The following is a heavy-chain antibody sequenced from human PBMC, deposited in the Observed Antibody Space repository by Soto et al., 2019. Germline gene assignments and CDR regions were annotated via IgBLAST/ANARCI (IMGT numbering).Heavy chain of an antibody. CDR1: GGSLSTSSSY. Sequence: SETLSLTCTVSGGSLSTSSSYWGWIRQPPGKGLEWLGNIYSNGNTYYNPSLTSRVTISVDTSKNQFSLKLSSVTAADTAVYYCARLRIYCSGGSCHYYFDYWGQGPLVTVSS. D-gene: IGHD2-15*01. CDR3: ARLRIYCSGGSCHYYFDY. CDR2: IYSNGNT. V-gene: IGHV4-39*01. J-gene: IGHJ4*02.